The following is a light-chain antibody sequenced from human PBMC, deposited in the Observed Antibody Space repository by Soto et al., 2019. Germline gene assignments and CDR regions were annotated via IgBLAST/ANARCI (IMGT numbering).Light chain of an antibody. V-gene: IGLV1-40*01. CDR2: GSS. J-gene: IGLJ1*01. Sequence: QSVLTQPPSVSGAPGQRVTISCTGSSSNIGAHFDVHWYQQLPGTAPKLLIYGSSNRPSGVPDRFSGSKSGTSASLAITGLQPEDEADYYCQSYDSNLSGCVFGTGTKLTVL. CDR3: QSYDSNLSGCV. CDR1: SSNIGAHFD.